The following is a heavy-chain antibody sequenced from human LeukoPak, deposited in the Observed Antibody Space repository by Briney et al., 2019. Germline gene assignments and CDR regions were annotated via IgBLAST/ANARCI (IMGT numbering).Heavy chain of an antibody. Sequence: GGSLRLSCAASGFTVSSYWMHWVRQAPGKGLVWVSRINSDGSSTSYADSVKGRFTISRDNAKNSLYLQMNSLRAEDTALYYCAKDSIITMVRGGLLFDPWGQGTLVTVSS. CDR2: INSDGSST. CDR3: AKDSIITMVRGGLLFDP. V-gene: IGHV3-74*01. CDR1: GFTVSSYW. J-gene: IGHJ5*02. D-gene: IGHD3-10*01.